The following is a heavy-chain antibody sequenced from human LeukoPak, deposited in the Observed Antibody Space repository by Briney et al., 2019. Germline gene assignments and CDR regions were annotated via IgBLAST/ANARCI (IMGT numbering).Heavy chain of an antibody. Sequence: GGSLRLSCAASGFTVSSNYMGWVRQAPGKGLEWVSVIYSGGSTYYADSVKGRFTISRDNSKNTLYLQMNSLRAEDTAVYYCARGSGYSDFDYWGQGTLVTVSS. CDR3: ARGSGYSDFDY. CDR2: IYSGGST. CDR1: GFTVSSNY. D-gene: IGHD3-9*01. J-gene: IGHJ4*02. V-gene: IGHV3-66*01.